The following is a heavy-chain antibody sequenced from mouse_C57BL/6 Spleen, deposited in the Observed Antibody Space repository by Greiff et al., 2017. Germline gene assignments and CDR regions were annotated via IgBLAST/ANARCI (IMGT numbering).Heavy chain of an antibody. D-gene: IGHD3-2*02. CDR2: IDPETGGT. Sequence: VKLMESGAELVRPGASVTLSCKASGYTFTDYEMHWVKQTPVHGLEWIGAIDPETGGTAYNQKFKGKAILTADKSSSTAYMELRSLTSEDSAVYYCTRERLDPYYAMDYWGQGTSVTVSS. CDR1: GYTFTDYE. V-gene: IGHV1-15*01. CDR3: TRERLDPYYAMDY. J-gene: IGHJ4*01.